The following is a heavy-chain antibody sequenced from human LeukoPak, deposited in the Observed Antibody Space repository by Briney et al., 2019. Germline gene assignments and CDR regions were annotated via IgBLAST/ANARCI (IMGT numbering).Heavy chain of an antibody. Sequence: GGSLRLSCEGSGFTFVSYSMDWVRQAPGEGLEWVSSIISSSRDIYYADSVKGRFTISRDNAKNSLYLQMNSLRAEDTAVYYCARTLSRDSGDSFDIWGQGTMVTVSS. CDR1: GFTFVSYS. CDR2: IISSSRDI. V-gene: IGHV3-21*01. CDR3: ARTLSRDSGDSFDI. J-gene: IGHJ3*02. D-gene: IGHD1-26*01.